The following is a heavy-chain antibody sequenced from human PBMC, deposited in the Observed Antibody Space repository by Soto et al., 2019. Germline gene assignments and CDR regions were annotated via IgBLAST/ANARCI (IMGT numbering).Heavy chain of an antibody. CDR2: IYYSGST. D-gene: IGHD3-22*01. CDR1: GGSISSSSYY. CDR3: ARQCTHYYDSSGSRDWFDP. J-gene: IGHJ5*02. V-gene: IGHV4-39*01. Sequence: SETLSLTCTVSGGSISSSSYYWGWIRQPPGKGLEWIGSIYYSGSTYYNPSLKSRVTISVDTSKNQFSLKLSSVTAADTAVYYCARQCTHYYDSSGSRDWFDPWGQGTLVTVS.